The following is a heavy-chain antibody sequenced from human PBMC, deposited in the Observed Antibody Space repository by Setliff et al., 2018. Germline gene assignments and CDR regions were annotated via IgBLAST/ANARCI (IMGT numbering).Heavy chain of an antibody. V-gene: IGHV3-72*01. CDR2: TKNKANAGYM. D-gene: IGHD3-10*01. CDR3: ARAVVIRGSKPLDS. J-gene: IGHJ4*02. Sequence: GGSLRLSCAASGFTFSDHRMDWVRLAPGKGLEWVGRTKNKANAGYMEYAASVKDRFIISRDDSKNSLYLQMYSLKSDDTAVYYCARAVVIRGSKPLDSWGQGTLVTVSS. CDR1: GFTFSDHR.